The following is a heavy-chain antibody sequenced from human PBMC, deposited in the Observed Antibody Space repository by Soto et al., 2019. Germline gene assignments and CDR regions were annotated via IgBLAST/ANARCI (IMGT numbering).Heavy chain of an antibody. Sequence: SETLSLTCTVSGGSISSGDYYWSWIRQPPGKGLEWIGYIYYSGSTYYNPSLKSRVTISVDTSKNQSSLKLSSVTAADTAVYYCARIRSDYGDYYFDYWGQGTLVTVSS. CDR3: ARIRSDYGDYYFDY. CDR2: IYYSGST. CDR1: GGSISSGDYY. V-gene: IGHV4-30-4*01. J-gene: IGHJ4*02. D-gene: IGHD4-17*01.